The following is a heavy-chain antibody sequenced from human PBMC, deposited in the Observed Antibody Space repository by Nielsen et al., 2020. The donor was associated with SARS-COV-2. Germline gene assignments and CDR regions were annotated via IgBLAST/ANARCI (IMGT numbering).Heavy chain of an antibody. Sequence: SGPTLVKPTHTLTLTCTFSGFSLSTSGMCVSWIRQPPGKALEWLSHIDWDDDKHYSTSPKTRLTISKDNYKNQVVLTMTNMDPVDTGTYYCARIHSGYPHWYFDLWGRGTLVTVSS. J-gene: IGHJ2*01. CDR1: GFSLSTSGMC. D-gene: IGHD3-22*01. CDR3: ARIHSGYPHWYFDL. V-gene: IGHV2-70*01. CDR2: IDWDDDK.